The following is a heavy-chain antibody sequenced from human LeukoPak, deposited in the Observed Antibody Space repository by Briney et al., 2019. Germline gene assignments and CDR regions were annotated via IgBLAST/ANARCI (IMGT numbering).Heavy chain of an antibody. D-gene: IGHD2-2*01. CDR3: ARDNQVPAAMLPFDY. Sequence: GGSLRLSCAASGFTFSSYEMNWVRQAPGKGLEWVSYISSSGSTIYYADSVKGRFTISRDNAKNSLYLQMNSLRAEDTAVYYCARDNQVPAAMLPFDYWGQGTLVTVSS. CDR2: ISSSGSTI. V-gene: IGHV3-48*03. J-gene: IGHJ4*02. CDR1: GFTFSSYE.